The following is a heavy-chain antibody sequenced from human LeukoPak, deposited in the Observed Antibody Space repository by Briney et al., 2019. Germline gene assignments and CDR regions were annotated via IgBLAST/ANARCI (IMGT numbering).Heavy chain of an antibody. CDR3: SRVAEAAAFDS. D-gene: IGHD6-13*01. V-gene: IGHV3-21*06. CDR1: GFTFSTYS. Sequence: GGSLRLSCAASGFTFSTYSMNWVRQAPGKGLEWVSSISSNSRYIYYADSMGGRFTISRDNAKNSLYLQMNNLKPEDTAVHYCSRVAEAAAFDSWGQGTLVTVSS. CDR2: ISSNSRYI. J-gene: IGHJ4*02.